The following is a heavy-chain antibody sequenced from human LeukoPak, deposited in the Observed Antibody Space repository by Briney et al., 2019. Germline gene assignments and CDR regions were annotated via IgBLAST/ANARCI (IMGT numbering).Heavy chain of an antibody. D-gene: IGHD4-17*01. CDR2: MNPNSGNT. Sequence: ASVKVSCKASGYTFTSYDINWVRQATGRGLEWMGWMNPNSGNTGYAQKFQGRVTMTRNTSISTAYMELSSLRSEDTAVYYCSRGRRTTVTSHYYYGMDVWGQGTTVTVSS. CDR1: GYTFTSYD. CDR3: SRGRRTTVTSHYYYGMDV. J-gene: IGHJ6*02. V-gene: IGHV1-8*01.